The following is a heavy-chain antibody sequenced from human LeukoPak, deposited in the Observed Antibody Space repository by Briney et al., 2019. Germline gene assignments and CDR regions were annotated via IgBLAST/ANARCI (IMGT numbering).Heavy chain of an antibody. J-gene: IGHJ5*02. CDR2: ISGSGGST. CDR3: AKVLSSGWSWDSFDP. Sequence: GGSLRLSCAASRCTFSNHAMRWVRQAPGKGLEWVSAISGSGGSTYYADSVKGRFTISRDNSKNTLYLQMNSLRAGDTALYYCAKVLSSGWSWDSFDPWGQGTLVTVSS. V-gene: IGHV3-23*01. CDR1: RCTFSNHA. D-gene: IGHD6-19*01.